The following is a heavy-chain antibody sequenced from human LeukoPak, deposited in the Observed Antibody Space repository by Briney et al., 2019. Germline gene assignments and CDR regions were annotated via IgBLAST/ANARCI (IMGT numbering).Heavy chain of an antibody. V-gene: IGHV3-11*01. CDR3: ARDQGYYDFWSGWLNWFDP. CDR1: GFAFSDYY. J-gene: IGHJ5*02. Sequence: GGSLRLSCAASGFAFSDYYMSWIRQAPGKGLEWVSYISSSGSTIYYADSVKGRFTISRDNAKNSLYLQMNSLRAEDTAVYYCARDQGYYDFWSGWLNWFDPWGQGTLVTVSS. D-gene: IGHD3-3*01. CDR2: ISSSGSTI.